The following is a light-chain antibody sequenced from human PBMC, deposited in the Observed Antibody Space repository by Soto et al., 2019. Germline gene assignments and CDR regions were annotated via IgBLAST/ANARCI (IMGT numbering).Light chain of an antibody. Sequence: QSALTQPASVSGSPGQSITISCTGTSSDVGTYNLVSWYQQHPGKAPKLMIFEVSKRPSGVSNRFSGSKSGNTASLTISGLQAEDEADEYCCSHGGTTPPQWVFGGGTKRTVL. CDR2: EVS. J-gene: IGLJ3*02. CDR3: CSHGGTTPPQWV. CDR1: SSDVGTYNL. V-gene: IGLV2-23*02.